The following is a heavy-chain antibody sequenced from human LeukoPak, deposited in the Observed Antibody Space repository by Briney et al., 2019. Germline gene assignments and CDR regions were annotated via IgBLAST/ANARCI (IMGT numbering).Heavy chain of an antibody. D-gene: IGHD3-16*01. J-gene: IGHJ4*02. V-gene: IGHV3-23*01. CDR2: ISGSSDNT. Sequence: GGSLRLSCAASGFTLSNYALTWVRQAPGKGLEWVSTISGSSDNTHYADSVEGRFTISRDNSKSTLYLQMNSLRADDTAVYYCAKHFFGRRASRTTALFHNWGQGTLVTVSS. CDR1: GFTLSNYA. CDR3: AKHFFGRRASRTTALFHN.